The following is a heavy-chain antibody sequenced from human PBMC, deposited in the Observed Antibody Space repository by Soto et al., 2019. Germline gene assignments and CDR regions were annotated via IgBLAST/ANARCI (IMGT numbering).Heavy chain of an antibody. J-gene: IGHJ4*02. CDR1: GGTFSCYT. Sequence: GASVKVSCKASGGTFSCYTICWVRQAPGQGLEWMGRIIPILGIANYAQKFQGRVTITADKSTSTAYMELSSLRSEDTAVYYCARVPPHISSGYSYYFDYWGQGTLVTSPQ. CDR2: IIPILGIA. CDR3: ARVPPHISSGYSYYFDY. V-gene: IGHV1-69*02. D-gene: IGHD3-22*01.